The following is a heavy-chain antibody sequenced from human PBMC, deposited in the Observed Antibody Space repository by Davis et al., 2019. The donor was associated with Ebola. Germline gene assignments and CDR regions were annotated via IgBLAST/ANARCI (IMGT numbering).Heavy chain of an antibody. J-gene: IGHJ5*02. Sequence: MPSETLSLTCTVSGGSISSGGYYWSWIRQHPGKGLEWIGYIYYSGSTYYNPSLKSRVTISVDTSKNQFSLKLSSVTAADTAVYYCARGYYDGRGWFDPWGQGTLVTVSS. CDR1: GGSISSGGYY. V-gene: IGHV4-31*03. CDR3: ARGYYDGRGWFDP. CDR2: IYYSGST. D-gene: IGHD3-3*01.